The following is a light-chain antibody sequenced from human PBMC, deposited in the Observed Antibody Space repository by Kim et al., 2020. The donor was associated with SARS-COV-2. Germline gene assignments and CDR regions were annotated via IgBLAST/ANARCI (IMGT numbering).Light chain of an antibody. Sequence: SPGERATLSCRASQSVGSSYLAWYQQKPGQAPRLLIYAASTRATGIPDRFSGSGSGTDVTLTISRLEPEDSAVYYCHQYGSSPPYTFGQGTKLEI. J-gene: IGKJ2*01. V-gene: IGKV3-20*01. CDR1: QSVGSSY. CDR3: HQYGSSPPYT. CDR2: AAS.